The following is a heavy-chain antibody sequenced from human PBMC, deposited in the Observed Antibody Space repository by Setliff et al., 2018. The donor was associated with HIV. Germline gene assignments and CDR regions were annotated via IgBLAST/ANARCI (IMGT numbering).Heavy chain of an antibody. J-gene: IGHJ2*01. Sequence: SETLSLTCTVSGGSISSGSYYWSWIRQPAGKGLEWIGHIYTSGSTNYNPSLKSRVTISVDTSKNQFSLKLSSVTAAATAVYYCAREYVSRLYWYFDLWGRGTLVTVSS. V-gene: IGHV4-61*09. CDR3: AREYVSRLYWYFDL. CDR1: GGSISSGSYY. CDR2: IYTSGST. D-gene: IGHD2-8*01.